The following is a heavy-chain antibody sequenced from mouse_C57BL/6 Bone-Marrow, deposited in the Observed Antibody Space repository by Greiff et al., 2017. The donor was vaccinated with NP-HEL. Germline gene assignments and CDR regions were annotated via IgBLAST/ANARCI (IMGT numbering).Heavy chain of an antibody. J-gene: IGHJ4*01. Sequence: EVKLVESGGDLVKPGGSLKLSCAASGFTFSSYGMSWVRQTPDKRLEWVATISSGGSYTYYPDIVKGRFTISRDNAKNTLYLQMSSRKSEDTAMYYCARQYGSPYAMDYWGQGTSVTVSS. CDR3: ARQYGSPYAMDY. V-gene: IGHV5-6*02. CDR1: GFTFSSYG. D-gene: IGHD1-1*01. CDR2: ISSGGSYT.